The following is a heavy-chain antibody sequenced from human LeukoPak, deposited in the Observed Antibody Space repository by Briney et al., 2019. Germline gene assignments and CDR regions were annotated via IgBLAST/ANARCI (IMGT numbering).Heavy chain of an antibody. J-gene: IGHJ4*02. CDR2: IIPILGIA. D-gene: IGHD3-10*01. CDR1: GGTFSSYA. Sequence: SVKVSCKASGGTFSSYAISWVRQAPGQGLEWMGRIIPILGIANYAQKFQGRVTITADKSTSTAYMELSSLRSEDTAVYYCARVIDDYGSGSYFFDYWGQGTLVTVSS. V-gene: IGHV1-69*04. CDR3: ARVIDDYGSGSYFFDY.